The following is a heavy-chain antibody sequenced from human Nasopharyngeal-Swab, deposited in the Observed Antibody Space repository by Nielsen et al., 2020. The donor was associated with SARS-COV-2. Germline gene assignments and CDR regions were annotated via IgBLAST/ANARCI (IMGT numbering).Heavy chain of an antibody. V-gene: IGHV1-58*01. CDR3: ARIAIGMIVVASYYGMDV. Sequence: SEKVSCKASGFTFTSSAVQWGRQARGQRLEWIGWIVVGSGNANYAQKFQGRVTITADESTSTAYMELSSLRSEDTAVYYCARIAIGMIVVASYYGMDVWGQGTTVTVSS. CDR1: GFTFTSSA. CDR2: IVVGSGNA. J-gene: IGHJ6*02. D-gene: IGHD3-22*01.